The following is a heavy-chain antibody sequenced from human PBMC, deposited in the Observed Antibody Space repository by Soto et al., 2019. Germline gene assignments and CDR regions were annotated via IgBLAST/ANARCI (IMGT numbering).Heavy chain of an antibody. J-gene: IGHJ1*01. CDR1: GFTFINYA. D-gene: IGHD2-21*02. Sequence: PGGSLRLSCAASGFTFINYAMSWVRQAPGKGLKWVSAISGSGGSTYYADSVRGRFTISRDNSEDTLYLQMDSLRAEDTAVYYCANLGHIVVVPATPYFQHWGQGTLVTVSS. CDR2: ISGSGGST. V-gene: IGHV3-23*01. CDR3: ANLGHIVVVPATPYFQH.